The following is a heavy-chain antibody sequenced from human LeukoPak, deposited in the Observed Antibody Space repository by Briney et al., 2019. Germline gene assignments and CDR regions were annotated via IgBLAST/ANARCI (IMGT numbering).Heavy chain of an antibody. D-gene: IGHD6-13*01. CDR1: VYTFTDYY. Sequence: ASVKVSCKPSVYTFTDYYIHWVRQSPGHQLEWMGWNNTKSGGPTYAQKFQGRVTMNRDTSISTAYVELSSLRPDDTAVYSCARKGIAAAGIVAGLYYWGQGPLVTV. CDR3: ARKGIAAAGIVAGLYY. J-gene: IGHJ4*02. CDR2: NNTKSGGP. V-gene: IGHV1-2*02.